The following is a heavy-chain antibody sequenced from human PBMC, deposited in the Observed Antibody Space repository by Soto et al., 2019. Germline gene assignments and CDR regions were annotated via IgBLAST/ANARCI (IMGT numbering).Heavy chain of an antibody. CDR2: IYYSGST. CDR3: ARDARKGDYYGSGSLRHYYYYGMDV. CDR1: GGSISSYY. V-gene: IGHV4-59*01. Sequence: PSETLSLTXTVSGGSISSYYWSWIRQPPGKGLEWIGYIYYSGSTNYNPSLKSRVTISVDTSKNQFSLKLSSVTAADTAVYYCARDARKGDYYGSGSLRHYYYYGMDVWGQGTTVTVSS. D-gene: IGHD3-10*01. J-gene: IGHJ6*02.